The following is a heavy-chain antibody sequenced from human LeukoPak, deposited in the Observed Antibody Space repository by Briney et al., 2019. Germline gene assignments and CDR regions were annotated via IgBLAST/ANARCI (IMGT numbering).Heavy chain of an antibody. J-gene: IGHJ4*02. CDR3: VRDRGYNYGDLDF. D-gene: IGHD5-18*01. CDR1: GYSISSGYY. Sequence: PSETLSLTCAVSGYSISSGYYWGWIRQPPGKGLEWIATIHHSGSTCYNSSLKSRVTISVDTSKDQFSLRLSSVTAADTAVYYCVRDRGYNYGDLDFWGQGTLVTVSS. V-gene: IGHV4-38-2*02. CDR2: IHHSGST.